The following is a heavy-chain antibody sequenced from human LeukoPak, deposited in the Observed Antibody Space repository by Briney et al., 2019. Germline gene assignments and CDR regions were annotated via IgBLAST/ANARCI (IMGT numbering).Heavy chain of an antibody. V-gene: IGHV3-23*01. CDR3: AKRHYYGSGSYYN. Sequence: GGSLRLSCAASGFTFSSYAMSWVRQAPGKGLQWVSAISGSGGSTYHADSVKGRFTISRDNSKSTLYLQMNSLRAEDAAVYYCAKRHYYGSGSYYNWGQGTLVTVSS. D-gene: IGHD3-10*01. CDR2: ISGSGGST. J-gene: IGHJ4*02. CDR1: GFTFSSYA.